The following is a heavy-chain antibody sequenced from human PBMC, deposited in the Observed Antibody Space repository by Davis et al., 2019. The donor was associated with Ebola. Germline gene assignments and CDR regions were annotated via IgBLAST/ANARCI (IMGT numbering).Heavy chain of an antibody. V-gene: IGHV1-46*01. CDR2: INPSGGST. CDR1: GYTFTSYY. J-gene: IGHJ5*02. D-gene: IGHD6-6*01. CDR3: TRGIARRQLGSWFDP. Sequence: AASVKVSCKASGYTFTSYYMHWVRQAPGQGLEWMGIINPSGGSTSYAQKFQGRVTMTRDTSITTAYMELSSLSFDDTAVYFCTRGIARRQLGSWFDPWGQGTPVTVSS.